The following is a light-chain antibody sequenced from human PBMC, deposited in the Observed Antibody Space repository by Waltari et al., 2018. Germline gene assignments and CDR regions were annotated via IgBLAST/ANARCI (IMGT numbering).Light chain of an antibody. CDR3: LQSSITQGT. J-gene: IGKJ3*01. V-gene: IGKV1-39*01. CDR2: TAS. CDR1: QTIYDY. Sequence: DIQMTQSPTSLSASVGDTVIITCRASQTIYDYFNWYQQKPGKAPKLLISTASNLESGVPSRFSGRGYGTQFTLTISGLQPEDFATYYCLQSSITQGTFGPGTTVDIK.